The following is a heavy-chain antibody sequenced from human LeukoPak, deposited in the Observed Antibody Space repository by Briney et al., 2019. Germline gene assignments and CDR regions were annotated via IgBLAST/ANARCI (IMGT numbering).Heavy chain of an antibody. V-gene: IGHV1-69*05. CDR1: GGTFSSYA. CDR2: IIPIFGTA. CDR3: ARASLRFLEGDYYYYYMGV. J-gene: IGHJ6*03. Sequence: GASVKVSCKASGGTFSSYAISWVRQAPGQGLEWMGGIIPIFGTANYAQKFQGRVAITTDESTSTAYMELSSLRSEDTAVYYCARASLRFLEGDYYYYYMGVWGKGTTVTVSS. D-gene: IGHD3-3*01.